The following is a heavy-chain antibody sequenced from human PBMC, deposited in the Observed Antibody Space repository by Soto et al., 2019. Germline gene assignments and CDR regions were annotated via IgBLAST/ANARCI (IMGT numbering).Heavy chain of an antibody. CDR3: ASSSSSWYDRSYYYGMDV. CDR1: GYTFTSYG. J-gene: IGHJ6*02. CDR2: ISAYNGNT. V-gene: IGHV1-18*01. D-gene: IGHD6-13*01. Sequence: GASVKVSCKASGYTFTSYGISWVRQAPGQGLEWMGWISAYNGNTNYAQKLQGRVTMTTDTSTSTAYMELRSLRSDDTAVYYCASSSSSWYDRSYYYGMDVCCQGTTVTVS.